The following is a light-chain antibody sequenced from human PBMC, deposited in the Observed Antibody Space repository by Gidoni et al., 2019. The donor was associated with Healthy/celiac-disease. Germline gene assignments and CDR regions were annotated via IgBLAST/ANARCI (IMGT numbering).Light chain of an antibody. CDR1: SSNIGSNY. V-gene: IGLV1-47*01. CDR2: RNN. J-gene: IGLJ3*02. CDR3: AAWDDSLSGWV. Sequence: QSVLTQPPSASGTPGHRVTISCSGTSSNIGSNYVYWYPQLPGTAPKLLIYRNNQRPSGVPDRFSGSKSGTSASLAISGLRSEDEADYYCAAWDDSLSGWVFGGGTKLTVL.